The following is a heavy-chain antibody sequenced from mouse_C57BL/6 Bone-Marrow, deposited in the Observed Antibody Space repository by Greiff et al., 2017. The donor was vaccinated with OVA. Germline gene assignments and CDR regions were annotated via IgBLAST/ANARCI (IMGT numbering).Heavy chain of an antibody. CDR1: GFTFSDYG. Sequence: EVKVVESGGGLVKPGGSLKLSCAASGFTFSDYGMHWVRQAPEKGLEWVAYISSGSSTIYYADTVKGRFTISRDNAKNTLFLQMTSLRSEDTAMYYCARGKGYGSSFLDYWGQGTTLTVSS. V-gene: IGHV5-17*01. CDR2: ISSGSSTI. D-gene: IGHD1-1*01. CDR3: ARGKGYGSSFLDY. J-gene: IGHJ2*01.